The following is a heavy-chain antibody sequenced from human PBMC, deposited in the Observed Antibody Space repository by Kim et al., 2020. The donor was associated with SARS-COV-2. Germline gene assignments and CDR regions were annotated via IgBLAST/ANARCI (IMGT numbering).Heavy chain of an antibody. D-gene: IGHD2-15*01. CDR3: ARDRGYCSGGICYSVFDY. CDR1: GFIFSTYW. CDR2: IAQDENDK. J-gene: IGHJ4*02. Sequence: GGSLRLSCAASGFIFSTYWMNWVHQAPGKGLEWLATIAQDENDKYYVDSVKGRFTISRDNAKNSLYLQMNSLRAEDTAVYYCARDRGYCSGGICYSVFDYWGQGTLVTVSP. V-gene: IGHV3-7*01.